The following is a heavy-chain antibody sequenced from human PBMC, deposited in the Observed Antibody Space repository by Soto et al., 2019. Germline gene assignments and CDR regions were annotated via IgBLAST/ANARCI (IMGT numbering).Heavy chain of an antibody. CDR2: IVVGSGNT. V-gene: IGHV1-58*01. Sequence: GASVKVSCKASGFTFTSSAVQWVRQARGQRLEWIGWIVVGSGNTNYAQKFQERVTITRDMSTSTAYMELSSLRSEDTAVYYWAADITNCSGGSCYYWVARRYGMDVWG. CDR1: GFTFTSSA. D-gene: IGHD2-15*01. J-gene: IGHJ6*02. CDR3: AADITNCSGGSCYYWVARRYGMDV.